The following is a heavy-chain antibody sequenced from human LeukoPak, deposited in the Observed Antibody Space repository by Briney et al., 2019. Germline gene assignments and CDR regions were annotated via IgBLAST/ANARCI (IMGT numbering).Heavy chain of an antibody. CDR2: IYYSGNT. J-gene: IGHJ4*03. Sequence: SETLSLTCTVSGGSISSYYWTWIRQPPGKGLEWIGYIYYSGNTNYNPSLKSRVTISLDTSRNQFSLKLSSVTAADTAVYYCARRARATAGGDYFDYWGQGTTFTVSS. CDR3: ARRARATAGGDYFDY. V-gene: IGHV4-59*08. D-gene: IGHD6-13*01. CDR1: GGSISSYY.